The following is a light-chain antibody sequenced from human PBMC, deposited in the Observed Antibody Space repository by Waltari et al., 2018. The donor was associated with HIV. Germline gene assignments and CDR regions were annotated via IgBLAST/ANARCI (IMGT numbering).Light chain of an antibody. CDR1: NIDSKS. Sequence: SYVLTQPPSVSVAPGKTARITCGGNNIDSKSVHWYQQKPGQAPVLVIYDDGDRPSGIPERFSGSNSGNTATLTISRVEAGDEADYYCQVWDSSSDHYVFGTGTKVTVL. J-gene: IGLJ1*01. V-gene: IGLV3-21*04. CDR2: DDG. CDR3: QVWDSSSDHYV.